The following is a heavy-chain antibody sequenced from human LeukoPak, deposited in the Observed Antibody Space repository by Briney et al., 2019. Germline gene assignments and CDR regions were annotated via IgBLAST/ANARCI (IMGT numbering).Heavy chain of an antibody. Sequence: SVKVSCKASGGTFSRYAISWVRQAPGQGLEWMGGIIPIFGIANYAQKFQGRVTFTTDESTSTAYMELSSLRSEDTAVYYCARDVSGFWSGYPHHFDYWGQGTLVTVSS. CDR3: ARDVSGFWSGYPHHFDY. V-gene: IGHV1-69*05. D-gene: IGHD3-3*01. CDR2: IIPIFGIA. J-gene: IGHJ4*02. CDR1: GGTFSRYA.